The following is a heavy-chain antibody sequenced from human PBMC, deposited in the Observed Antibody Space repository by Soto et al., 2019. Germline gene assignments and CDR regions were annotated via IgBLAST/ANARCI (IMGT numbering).Heavy chain of an antibody. D-gene: IGHD1-1*01. V-gene: IGHV3-23*01. Sequence: PGGSLRLSCAASGFTSSSYAMSWVRQAPGKGLEWVSGISGSGGSTDYADSVKGRFTISRDNSKKTLYLQMNSLRAEDTAVYYCANGVSCSNVRWFVPSYQAPLVSV. CDR2: ISGSGGST. J-gene: IGHJ5*02. CDR1: GFTSSSYA. CDR3: ANGVSCSNVRWFVP.